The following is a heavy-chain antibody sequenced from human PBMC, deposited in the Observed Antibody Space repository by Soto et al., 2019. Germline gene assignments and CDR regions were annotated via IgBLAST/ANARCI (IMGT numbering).Heavy chain of an antibody. V-gene: IGHV4-34*01. D-gene: IGHD1-26*01. Sequence: SETLSLTCAVYGGSFSGYYWSWIRQPPGKGLEWIGEINHSGSTNYNPSLKSRVTISVDTSKNQFSLKLSSVTAADTAVYYCARMGAGSYFSETMPPRNFDYWGQGTLVTVSS. J-gene: IGHJ4*02. CDR3: ARMGAGSYFSETMPPRNFDY. CDR1: GGSFSGYY. CDR2: INHSGST.